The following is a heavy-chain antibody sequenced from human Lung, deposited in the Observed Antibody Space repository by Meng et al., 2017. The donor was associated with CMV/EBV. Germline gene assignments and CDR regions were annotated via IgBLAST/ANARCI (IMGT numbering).Heavy chain of an antibody. CDR3: AKDMTTTYYYYGMDV. Sequence: GGSLRLSCAASGFTFSTFGIHWVRQAPGKGLEWVAFIRDTGYSKYYADSVKGRFTISRDNSKNTLYLQMDSLRAEDTAVYYCAKDMTTTYYYYGMDVWGRRTTVTFSS. CDR2: IRDTGYSK. J-gene: IGHJ6*02. V-gene: IGHV3-30*02. CDR1: GFTFSTFG. D-gene: IGHD4-11*01.